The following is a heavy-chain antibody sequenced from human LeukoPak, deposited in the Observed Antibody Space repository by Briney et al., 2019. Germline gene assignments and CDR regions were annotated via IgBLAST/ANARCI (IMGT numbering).Heavy chain of an antibody. CDR2: ISSSGSTI. Sequence: GGSLRLSCAASGFTFSSYEMNWVRQAPGKGLEWVSYISSSGSTIYYADSVKGRFTISRDNSKNTLFLQMNSLRADDTAIYYCAKRDFWGQGTLVTVSS. CDR3: AKRDF. V-gene: IGHV3-48*03. CDR1: GFTFSSYE. J-gene: IGHJ4*02.